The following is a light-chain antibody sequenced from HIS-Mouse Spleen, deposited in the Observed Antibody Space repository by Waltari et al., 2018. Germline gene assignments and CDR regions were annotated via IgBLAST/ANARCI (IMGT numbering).Light chain of an antibody. CDR1: SSAVGSYNL. J-gene: IGLJ2*01. CDR2: EGS. V-gene: IGLV2-23*01. CDR3: CSYAGSSTLV. Sequence: QSALTQPASVSGSPGQPITISCTGTSSAVGSYNLVSWYQQHPGKAPKLTIYEGSKRPSGVSNRFSGSKSGNTASLTISGLQAEDEADYYCCSYAGSSTLVFGGGTKLTVL.